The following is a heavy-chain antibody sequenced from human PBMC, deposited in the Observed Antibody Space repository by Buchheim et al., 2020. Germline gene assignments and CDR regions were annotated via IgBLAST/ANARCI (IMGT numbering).Heavy chain of an antibody. Sequence: QVQLVESGGGVVQPGSSLRLSCAASGFAFSSKGMNWVRQAPGKGLEWVALVWYDGSKTYYADSVKGRFTISRDNSKNTLYLQMNSLRAEDTAVYYCAREDWIYGRGSLDSWGQGTL. D-gene: IGHD1-7*01. CDR1: GFAFSSKG. V-gene: IGHV3-33*01. CDR2: VWYDGSKT. J-gene: IGHJ4*02. CDR3: AREDWIYGRGSLDS.